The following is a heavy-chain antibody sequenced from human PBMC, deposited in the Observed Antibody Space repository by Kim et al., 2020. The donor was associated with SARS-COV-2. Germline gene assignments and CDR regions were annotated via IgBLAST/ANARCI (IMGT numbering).Heavy chain of an antibody. D-gene: IGHD5-12*01. Sequence: ASVKVSCKASGYTFTGYYMHWVRQAPGQGLEWMGRINPNSGGTHYAQKFQGRVTMTRDTSISTAYMELSRLRSDDTAVYYCARDAFYSGYDYYYYYYMDVWGKGTTVTVSS. V-gene: IGHV1-2*06. CDR2: INPNSGGT. J-gene: IGHJ6*03. CDR3: ARDAFYSGYDYYYYYYMDV. CDR1: GYTFTGYY.